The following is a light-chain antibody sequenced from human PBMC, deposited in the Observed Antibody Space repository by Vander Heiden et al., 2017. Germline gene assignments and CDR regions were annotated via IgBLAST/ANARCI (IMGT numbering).Light chain of an antibody. Sequence: DIQLTQSPSLLSASVGDRVTITCRASQGISSYLAWYQQKPGKPPKLLIYAASTLQSGVPSRFSGSASGTEFTLTISSLQPEDFATYYCQQLNTYPALTFGGGTKVDIK. CDR3: QQLNTYPALT. CDR1: QGISSY. V-gene: IGKV1-9*01. CDR2: AAS. J-gene: IGKJ4*01.